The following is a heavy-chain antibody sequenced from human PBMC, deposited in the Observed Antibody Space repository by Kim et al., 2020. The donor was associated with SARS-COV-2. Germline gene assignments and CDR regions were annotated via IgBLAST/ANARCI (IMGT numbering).Heavy chain of an antibody. V-gene: IGHV3-33*06. CDR3: AKDLRIGALELGGY. Sequence: GGSLRLSCAASGFTFSSYGMHWVRQAPGKGLEWVAVIWYDGSNKYYADSVKGRFTISRDNSKNTLYLQMNSLRAEDTAVYYCAKDLRIGALELGGYWGQGTLLPVSS. J-gene: IGHJ4*02. CDR1: GFTFSSYG. CDR2: IWYDGSNK. D-gene: IGHD3-16*01.